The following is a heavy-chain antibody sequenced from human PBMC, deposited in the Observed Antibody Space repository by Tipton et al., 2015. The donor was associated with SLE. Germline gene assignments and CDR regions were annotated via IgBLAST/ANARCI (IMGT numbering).Heavy chain of an antibody. V-gene: IGHV4-31*03. Sequence: TLSLTCTVSGGSLHSGGYYWTWFRQHPGKGLEWIGCNYYSGGTYYNPSLTSRVTISVDTSNNQFSLRLSSVTAADTAVYYCARHVTQWLSRGPIDPWGQGTLVTVSS. J-gene: IGHJ5*02. CDR2: NYYSGGT. CDR1: GGSLHSGGYY. D-gene: IGHD6-19*01. CDR3: ARHVTQWLSRGPIDP.